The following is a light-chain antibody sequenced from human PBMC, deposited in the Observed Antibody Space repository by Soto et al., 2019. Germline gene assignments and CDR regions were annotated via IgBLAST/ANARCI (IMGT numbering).Light chain of an antibody. CDR1: QAMSTY. CDR3: QQLNGYHLA. V-gene: IGKV1-9*01. CDR2: SAS. Sequence: DIQLTQSPSFLSAFVGDTVTITCRASQAMSTYLASYQQKPGKVPKRLIRSASTLQSGVPPRFSGGGSGTEFTLICITLQPDESGNFSCQQLNGYHLAFGGGTNVEIK. J-gene: IGKJ4*01.